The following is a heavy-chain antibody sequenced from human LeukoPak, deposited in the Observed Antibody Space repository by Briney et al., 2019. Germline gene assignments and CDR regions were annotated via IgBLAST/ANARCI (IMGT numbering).Heavy chain of an antibody. CDR1: GFTCCSFA. V-gene: IGHV3-64D*08. J-gene: IGHJ4*02. CDR2: ISSNGGST. CDR3: VKERRNGWYDFDY. D-gene: IGHD6-19*01. Sequence: PGVSLRLSCSASGFTCCSFAMLWLRHAPGKGLEYVLGISSNGGSTYYAESVKGRFTISRNNSVNTLYIQMSSLRLEDTAVYYCVKERRNGWYDFDYWGQGSLVTVSS.